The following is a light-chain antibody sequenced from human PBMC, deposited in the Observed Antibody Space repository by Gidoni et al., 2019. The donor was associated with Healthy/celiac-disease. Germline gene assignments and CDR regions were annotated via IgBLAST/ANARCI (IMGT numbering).Light chain of an antibody. V-gene: IGKV4-1*01. Sequence: DIVMTQSPDSLAVSLGERATINCKSSQSVLYRSNNKNYLAWYQQKPGQPPKLLIYWASTRESGVPDRFSGSGSGTDFTLTISSLQAEYVAVYYCQQYYSTPITFGQGTRLEIK. CDR3: QQYYSTPIT. J-gene: IGKJ5*01. CDR1: QSVLYRSNNKNY. CDR2: WAS.